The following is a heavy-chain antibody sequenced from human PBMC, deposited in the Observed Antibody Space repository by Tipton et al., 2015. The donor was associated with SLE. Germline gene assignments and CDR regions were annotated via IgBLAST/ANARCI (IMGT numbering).Heavy chain of an antibody. CDR1: GGSFSGYY. V-gene: IGHV4-34*01. Sequence: LRLSCAVYGGSFSGYYWSWIRQPPGKGLEWIGEINYSGSTYYNPSLKSRVTISVDTSKNQFSLKLSSVTAADTAVYYCARLYYDILTGSSRDWYFDYWGQGTLVTVSS. CDR2: INYSGST. J-gene: IGHJ4*02. D-gene: IGHD3-9*01. CDR3: ARLYYDILTGSSRDWYFDY.